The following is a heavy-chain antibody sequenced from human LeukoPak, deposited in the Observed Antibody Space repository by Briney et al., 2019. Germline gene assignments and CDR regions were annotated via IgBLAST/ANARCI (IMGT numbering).Heavy chain of an antibody. CDR2: IYYSGST. D-gene: IGHD2-15*01. V-gene: IGHV4-39*07. CDR3: AREVQRSPADY. Sequence: SETLSLTCTVSGGSISSYYWGWIRQPPGKGLEWIGSIYYSGSTYYNPSLKSRVTISVDTSKNQFSLKLSSVTAADTAVYYCAREVQRSPADYWGQGTLVTVSS. CDR1: GGSISSYY. J-gene: IGHJ4*02.